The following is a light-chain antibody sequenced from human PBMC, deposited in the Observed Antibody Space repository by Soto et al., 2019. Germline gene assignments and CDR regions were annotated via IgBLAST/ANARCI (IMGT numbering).Light chain of an antibody. CDR1: QSVSSN. Sequence: EIVMTQSPATLSVSPGERATLSCRASQSVSSNLAWYQQKPGQAPRLLIYGASTRATGIPARISGSGAGTEFTLNNSSQQSEDFAVYYCQQYNNWTRTFGQGTKVEIK. V-gene: IGKV3-15*01. J-gene: IGKJ1*01. CDR2: GAS. CDR3: QQYNNWTRT.